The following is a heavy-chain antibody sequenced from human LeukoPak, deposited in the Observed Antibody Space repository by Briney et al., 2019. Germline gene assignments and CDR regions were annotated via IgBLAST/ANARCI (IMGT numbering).Heavy chain of an antibody. V-gene: IGHV3-30*04. Sequence: GGSLRLSCVSSGFTFSSYAMHWVRQAPGKGLEWVAVTSYDGSNTFYGDSGKGRFTISRDNSNNTLYLQMNSLRAEDTAVYYCAKAGSSWYWFDPWGRGTLVTVSS. CDR2: TSYDGSNT. CDR3: AKAGSSWYWFDP. D-gene: IGHD6-13*01. CDR1: GFTFSSYA. J-gene: IGHJ5*02.